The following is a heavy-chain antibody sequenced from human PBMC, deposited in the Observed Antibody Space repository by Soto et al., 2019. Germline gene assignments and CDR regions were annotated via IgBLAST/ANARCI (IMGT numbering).Heavy chain of an antibody. D-gene: IGHD6-13*01. CDR3: ARGRVTSSSWYHLYGMDV. V-gene: IGHV1-8*01. J-gene: IGHJ6*02. Sequence: QVQLVQSGAEVKKPGASVKVSCKASGYTFTSYDINWVRQATGQGLEWMGWMNPNSGNTGYAQKFQGRVTMTRNTSVSTAYMELSSLRSEDTAVYYCARGRVTSSSWYHLYGMDVWGQGTTVTVSS. CDR2: MNPNSGNT. CDR1: GYTFTSYD.